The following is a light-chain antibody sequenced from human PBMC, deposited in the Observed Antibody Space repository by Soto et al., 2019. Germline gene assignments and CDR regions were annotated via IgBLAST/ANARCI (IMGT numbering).Light chain of an antibody. Sequence: QSVLTQPPSASGSPGQSVTISCTGTSSDVGGYNYVSWYQQHPGKAPKLMIYEVTKRPAGVSDRFSGSKSGNTAYLTVSGLQAEDEADYYCSSDAGSNKMFGGGTQLTVL. J-gene: IGLJ3*02. CDR1: SSDVGGYNY. CDR2: EVT. V-gene: IGLV2-8*01. CDR3: SSDAGSNKM.